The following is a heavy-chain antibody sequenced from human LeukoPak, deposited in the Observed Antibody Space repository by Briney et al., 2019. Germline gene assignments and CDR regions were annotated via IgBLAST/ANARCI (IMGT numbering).Heavy chain of an antibody. CDR1: GFTFSSHD. D-gene: IGHD3-22*01. Sequence: GGSLRLSCAASGFTFSSHDMHWVRQAPGKGLEWVALISYNGGRKDYADSVKGRFTIDRDNSKNTVYLQMNSLRPDDTAIYFCARQGARNYYYEGLDYWGQGNLVTVSS. J-gene: IGHJ4*02. V-gene: IGHV3-30*03. CDR3: ARQGARNYYYEGLDY. CDR2: ISYNGGRK.